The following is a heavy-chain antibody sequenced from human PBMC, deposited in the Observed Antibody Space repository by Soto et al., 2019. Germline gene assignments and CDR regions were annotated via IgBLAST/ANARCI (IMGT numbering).Heavy chain of an antibody. V-gene: IGHV3-15*07. CDR3: TTDSYITVTPVRLDY. D-gene: IGHD4-4*01. Sequence: PGGSLRLSCAASGFTFSNAWINWVRQAPGKGREWVGRVKSKKHGGTTDFAASVKGRFAISRDDSISMAFMRMNSLKIEDTAVYYCTTDSYITVTPVRLDYWGHGTLVTVSS. CDR1: GFTFSNAW. CDR2: VKSKKHGGTT. J-gene: IGHJ4*01.